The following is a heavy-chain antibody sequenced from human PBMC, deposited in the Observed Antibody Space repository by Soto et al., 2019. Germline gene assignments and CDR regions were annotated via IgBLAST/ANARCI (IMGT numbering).Heavy chain of an antibody. CDR1: GFTFSRYG. J-gene: IGHJ6*02. Sequence: GGSLRLSCAASGFTFSRYGMHWVRQAPGKGLEWVALIWNDGIRKVYVDSVKGRFTISRDSTRNSLYLYMDSLRVEDTATYYCVRGTPTPGLDIWGRGTTVTVSS. CDR3: VRGTPTPGLDI. CDR2: IWNDGIRK. V-gene: IGHV3-33*01. D-gene: IGHD1-1*01.